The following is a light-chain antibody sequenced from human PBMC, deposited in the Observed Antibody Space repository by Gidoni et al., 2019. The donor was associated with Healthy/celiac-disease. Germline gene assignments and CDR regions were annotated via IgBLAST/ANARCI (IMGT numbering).Light chain of an antibody. CDR2: GAS. Sequence: EIVMTQSPATLSVAPGERATLPCRASQSVSSNLAWYPQKPGQALRLLIYGASTRATGIPVRLSGSGSGTEFTLTISSLQSEDFAVYYCQQYNNWPPLTFGGGTKVEIK. J-gene: IGKJ4*01. CDR1: QSVSSN. V-gene: IGKV3-15*01. CDR3: QQYNNWPPLT.